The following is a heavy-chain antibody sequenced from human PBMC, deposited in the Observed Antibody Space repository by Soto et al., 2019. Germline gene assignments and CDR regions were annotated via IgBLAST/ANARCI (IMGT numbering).Heavy chain of an antibody. D-gene: IGHD3-10*02. V-gene: IGHV1-18*01. J-gene: IGHJ6*02. Sequence: VSVKVSCKASGYTFTSYGIGWLRLAPRQGLEWMGWISAYNGNTNYAQKLQGRVTMTTDTSTSTAYMELRSLRSDDTAVYYCARDAIKVSPTMFGMDVWGQGTTVTVSS. CDR1: GYTFTSYG. CDR2: ISAYNGNT. CDR3: ARDAIKVSPTMFGMDV.